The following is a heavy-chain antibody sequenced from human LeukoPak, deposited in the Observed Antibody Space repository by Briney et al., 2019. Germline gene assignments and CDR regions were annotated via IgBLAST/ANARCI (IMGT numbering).Heavy chain of an antibody. Sequence: ASVKVSCKVSGNTLTELSIHWVRQAPGKGLEWLGGFGPEDDETIYAQKFQGRVTMTEDTSTDTAYMELSSLRSEDTAVYYCATGDPFCSGDCYSPFDYWGQGTLVTVSS. CDR2: FGPEDDET. CDR3: ATGDPFCSGDCYSPFDY. J-gene: IGHJ4*02. CDR1: GNTLTELS. D-gene: IGHD2-21*02. V-gene: IGHV1-24*01.